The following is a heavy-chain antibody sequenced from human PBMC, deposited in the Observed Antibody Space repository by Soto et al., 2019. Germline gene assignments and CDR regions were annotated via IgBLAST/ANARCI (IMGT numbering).Heavy chain of an antibody. J-gene: IGHJ6*02. Sequence: EVQLVESGGGLVQPGGSLRLSCAAPGLTFSSYWMHWVRQAPGKGLVWVSRINSDGSSTSYADSVKGRFTISRDNGKNTLYLQMNSMRAEDTAVYYLERFLRTAYYYYGMDVWGQGTTVTVSS. D-gene: IGHD2-21*02. CDR2: INSDGSST. CDR3: ERFLRTAYYYYGMDV. V-gene: IGHV3-74*01. CDR1: GLTFSSYW.